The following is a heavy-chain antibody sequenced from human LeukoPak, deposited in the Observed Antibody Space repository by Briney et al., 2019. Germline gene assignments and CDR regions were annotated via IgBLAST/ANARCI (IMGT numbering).Heavy chain of an antibody. CDR2: ISGSGGST. J-gene: IGHJ4*02. CDR3: AKVWFGELPYFDY. V-gene: IGHV3-23*01. CDR1: GFTFSSYA. Sequence: PGVSLRLSCAASGFTFSSYAMSWVRQTPGKGLEWVSAISGSGGSTYYADSVKGRFTISRDNSKNTLYLQMNSLRAEDTAVYYCAKVWFGELPYFDYWGQGTLVTVSS. D-gene: IGHD3-10*01.